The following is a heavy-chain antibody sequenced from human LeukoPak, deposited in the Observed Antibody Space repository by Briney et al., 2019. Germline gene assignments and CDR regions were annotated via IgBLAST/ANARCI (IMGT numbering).Heavy chain of an antibody. CDR2: ISGSGGST. V-gene: IGHV3-23*01. J-gene: IGHJ4*02. CDR3: VKETLAVTSYFDY. D-gene: IGHD4-17*01. Sequence: GGSLRLSCAASGFTFSSYAMSRVRQAPGKGLEWVSAISGSGGSTYYADSVKGRFTISRDNSKNTLYLQMNSLRAEDTAVYYCVKETLAVTSYFDYWGQGTLVTVSS. CDR1: GFTFSSYA.